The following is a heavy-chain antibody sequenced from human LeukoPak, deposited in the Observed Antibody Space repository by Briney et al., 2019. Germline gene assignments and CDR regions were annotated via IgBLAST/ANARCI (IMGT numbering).Heavy chain of an antibody. CDR3: ARQIVVVPAAISWFDP. CDR2: IIPIFGTA. D-gene: IGHD2-2*01. CDR1: GGTFSSYA. J-gene: IGHJ5*02. Sequence: VASVKVSCKASGGTFSSYAISWVRQAPGQGLEWMGGIIPIFGTANCAQKFQGRVTITTDESTSTAYMELSSLRSEDTAVYYCARQIVVVPAAISWFDPWGQGTLVTVSS. V-gene: IGHV1-69*05.